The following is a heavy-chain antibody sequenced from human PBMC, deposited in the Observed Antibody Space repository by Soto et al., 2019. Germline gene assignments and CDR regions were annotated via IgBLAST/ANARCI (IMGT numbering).Heavy chain of an antibody. CDR1: GFTFSSYG. CDR2: IWYDGSNK. V-gene: IGHV3-33*01. CDR3: ARGPGRGDYGMDV. D-gene: IGHD3-10*01. J-gene: IGHJ6*02. Sequence: QVQLVESGGGVVQPGRSLRLSCAASGFTFSSYGMHWVRQAPGKGLEWVAVIWYDGSNKYYADSVKGRFTISRDNSKNTLYLQMNSLRAEDTAVYYCARGPGRGDYGMDVWGQGTTVTVSS.